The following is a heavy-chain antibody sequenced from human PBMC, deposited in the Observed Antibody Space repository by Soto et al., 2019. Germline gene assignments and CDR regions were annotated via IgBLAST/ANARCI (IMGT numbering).Heavy chain of an antibody. CDR3: ARDDDDYYEDSPNYPNWLDL. CDR2: IWHDGTNK. Sequence: QLVESGGGVVQSGRSLTLSCAAPKFMFNNYGMHWVRQAPGKGLEWVAFIWHDGTNKYYGDSVKGRFSISRDNSNNTLFLQMNNLRVEDTAVYYCARDDDDYYEDSPNYPNWLDLWGQGTLVIVSS. V-gene: IGHV3-33*01. J-gene: IGHJ5*02. D-gene: IGHD3-22*01. CDR1: KFMFNNYG.